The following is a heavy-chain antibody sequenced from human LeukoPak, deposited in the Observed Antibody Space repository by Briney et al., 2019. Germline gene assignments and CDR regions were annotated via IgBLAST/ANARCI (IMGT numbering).Heavy chain of an antibody. Sequence: GGSLRLSCAASGFTFSSYAMHWVRQAPGKGLEWVVVISYDGSNKYYADSVKGRFTISRDNSKNTLYLQMNSLRAEDTAVYYCASAAYSGSFWGQGTMVTVSS. CDR2: ISYDGSNK. J-gene: IGHJ3*01. CDR1: GFTFSSYA. V-gene: IGHV3-30-3*01. D-gene: IGHD1-26*01. CDR3: ASAAYSGSF.